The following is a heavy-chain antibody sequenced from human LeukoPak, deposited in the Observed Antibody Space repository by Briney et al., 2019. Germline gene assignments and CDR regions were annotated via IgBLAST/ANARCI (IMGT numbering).Heavy chain of an antibody. V-gene: IGHV6-1*01. Sequence: SQTLSLTCAISGDSVSSNRAAWNWIRQSPSRGLEWLGRTYYRSKWYNDYAVSVKSRITINPDTSKNQFSLQLNSVTPEDTAVYYCVKEDGSGWNNKFDYWGQGTLVTVSS. CDR1: GDSVSSNRAA. CDR3: VKEDGSGWNNKFDY. J-gene: IGHJ4*02. D-gene: IGHD6-19*01. CDR2: TYYRSKWYN.